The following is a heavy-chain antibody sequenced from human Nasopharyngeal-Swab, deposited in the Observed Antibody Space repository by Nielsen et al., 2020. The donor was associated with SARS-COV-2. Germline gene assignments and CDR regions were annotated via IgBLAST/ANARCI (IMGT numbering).Heavy chain of an antibody. J-gene: IGHJ4*02. Sequence: GESLKISCAASGFTFSSYWIHWVRQAPGKGLVWVSRLYTDGITANYADSVKGRFTISRDNANNTVYLQMNSLRAEDTAVYYCTRGCGGDCHGIDYWGRGTPVTVSS. CDR3: TRGCGGDCHGIDY. CDR2: LYTDGITA. D-gene: IGHD2-21*02. V-gene: IGHV3-74*01. CDR1: GFTFSSYW.